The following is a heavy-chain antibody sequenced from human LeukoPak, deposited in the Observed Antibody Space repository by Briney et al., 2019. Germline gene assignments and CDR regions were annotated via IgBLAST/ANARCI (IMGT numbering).Heavy chain of an antibody. CDR1: GFTFSSYA. CDR3: AKAEGYSRSWYLPDYYYYYGMDV. CDR2: ISGSGGST. Sequence: GVLRLSCADSGFTFSSYAMSWVRQAPGKGLEWVSAISGSGGSTYYADSVKGRFTISRDNSKNTLYLQMNSLRAEDTAVYYCAKAEGYSRSWYLPDYYYYYGMDVWGQGTTVTVSS. V-gene: IGHV3-23*01. D-gene: IGHD6-13*01. J-gene: IGHJ6*02.